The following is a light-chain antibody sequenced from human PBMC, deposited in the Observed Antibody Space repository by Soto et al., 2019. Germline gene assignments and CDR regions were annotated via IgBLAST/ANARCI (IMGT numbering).Light chain of an antibody. CDR2: KAS. Sequence: DVRVRQSAFTVSGYVGDRVTITCRASQNISSWLAWYQQKPGKAPKLLIYKASTLKSGVPSRFSGSGSGTEFTLTICILQPDDFAPYYCQHSNCYSDPFCQGTKVDI. CDR3: QHSNCYSDP. J-gene: IGKJ1*01. CDR1: QNISSW. V-gene: IGKV1-5*03.